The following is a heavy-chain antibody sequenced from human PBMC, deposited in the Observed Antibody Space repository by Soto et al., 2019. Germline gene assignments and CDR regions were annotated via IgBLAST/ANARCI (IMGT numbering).Heavy chain of an antibody. CDR1: GFSLDHYA. CDR3: VKDNVGVYCSGGSCYFDY. CDR2: ISWDSGVI. J-gene: IGHJ4*02. V-gene: IGHV3-9*01. D-gene: IGHD2-15*01. Sequence: EVHLVESGGGLAQPGRSLRLSCVASGFSLDHYAMHWVRQAPGKGLEWVSGISWDSGVIDYADSVRGRFTISRDNPKNSLYLQMTSLRAEDTALYYCVKDNVGVYCSGGSCYFDYWGQGSLVTVSS.